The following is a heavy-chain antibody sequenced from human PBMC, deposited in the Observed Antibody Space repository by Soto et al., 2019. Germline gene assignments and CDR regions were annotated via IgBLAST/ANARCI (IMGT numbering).Heavy chain of an antibody. CDR3: ATSTWYAFDI. CDR1: GFTFSNSI. CDR2: ISGSSDFL. D-gene: IGHD6-13*01. Sequence: GSLRLSCAASGFTFSNSIINWVRQAPGQGLEWVSSISGSSDFLYYADSVKGRFTISRDTATNSLYLQMNSLRAEDTAVYYCATSTWYAFDIWGQGTMVTVSS. J-gene: IGHJ3*02. V-gene: IGHV3-21*01.